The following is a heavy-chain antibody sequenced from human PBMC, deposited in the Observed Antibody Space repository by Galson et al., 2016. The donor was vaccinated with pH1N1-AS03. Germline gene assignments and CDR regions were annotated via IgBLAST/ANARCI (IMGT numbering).Heavy chain of an antibody. V-gene: IGHV5-51*01. Sequence: QSGAEVKKPGESLKISCKVSGYTFSNHWIGWVRQMPGKGLEWMGIIYPADSSTTYSPSFQGQVTISADQSISTAYLQWSSLRASDTAMYFCARQQDGRGSGLEWLFWYGMEVWGQGTTVIVSS. CDR2: IYPADSST. D-gene: IGHD3-3*01. CDR3: ARQQDGRGSGLEWLFWYGMEV. CDR1: GYTFSNHW. J-gene: IGHJ6*02.